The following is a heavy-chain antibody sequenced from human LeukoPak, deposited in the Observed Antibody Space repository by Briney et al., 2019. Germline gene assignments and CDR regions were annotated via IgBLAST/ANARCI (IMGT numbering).Heavy chain of an antibody. D-gene: IGHD7-27*01. CDR3: ASRKLGNDY. Sequence: SETLSLTCTVSGGSISSSSDYWGWIRQPPGKGLEWIGSIYSSGSTYYNPSLKSRVTISVDTSNNQFSLKLSSVTAADTAVYYCASRKLGNDYWGQGTLVTVSS. V-gene: IGHV4-39*07. J-gene: IGHJ4*02. CDR1: GGSISSSSDY. CDR2: IYSSGST.